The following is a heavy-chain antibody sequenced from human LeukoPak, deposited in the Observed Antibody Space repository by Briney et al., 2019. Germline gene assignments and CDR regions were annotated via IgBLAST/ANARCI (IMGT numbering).Heavy chain of an antibody. J-gene: IGHJ4*02. V-gene: IGHV4-38-2*02. Sequence: ASETLSLTCTVSGYSISSGYYWGWIRQPPGKGLEWIGSIYHSGSTYYNPSLKSRVTISVDTSKNQFSLKLSSVTAADTAVYYCASKSARYTAMGNVDYWGQGTLVTVSS. CDR3: ASKSARYTAMGNVDY. CDR2: IYHSGST. D-gene: IGHD5-18*01. CDR1: GYSISSGYY.